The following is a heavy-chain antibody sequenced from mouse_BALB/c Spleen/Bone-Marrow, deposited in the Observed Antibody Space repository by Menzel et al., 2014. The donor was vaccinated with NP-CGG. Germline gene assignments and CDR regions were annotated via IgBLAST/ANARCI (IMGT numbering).Heavy chain of an antibody. J-gene: IGHJ2*01. CDR2: ISSGGSYT. D-gene: IGHD2-4*01. CDR3: ARQTYYDYDGYFDY. Sequence: EVHLVESGGDLVKPGGSLKLSCAASGFTFSSYGMSWVRQTPDKRLEWVATISSGGSYTYYPDSVKGRFTISRGNAKNTLYLQMSSLKSEDTAMYYCARQTYYDYDGYFDYWGQGTTLTVSS. V-gene: IGHV5-6*01. CDR1: GFTFSSYG.